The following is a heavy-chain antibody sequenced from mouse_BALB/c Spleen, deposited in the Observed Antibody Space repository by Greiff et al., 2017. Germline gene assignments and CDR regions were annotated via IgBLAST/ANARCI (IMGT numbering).Heavy chain of an antibody. D-gene: IGHD1-2*01. CDR1: GFTFTDYY. CDR2: IRNKANGYTT. V-gene: IGHV7-3*02. Sequence: EVQVVESGGGLVQPGGSLRLSCATSGFTFTDYYMSWVRQPPGKALEWLGFIRNKANGYTTEYSASVKGRFTISRDNSQSILYLQMNTLRAEDSATYYCARDLTTATFDYWGQGTTLTVSS. J-gene: IGHJ2*01. CDR3: ARDLTTATFDY.